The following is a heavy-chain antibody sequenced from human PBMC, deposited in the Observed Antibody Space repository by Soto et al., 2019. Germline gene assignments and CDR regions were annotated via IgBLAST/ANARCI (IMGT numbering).Heavy chain of an antibody. D-gene: IGHD6-13*01. Sequence: PSETLSLTCTVSGGSISSYAMSWVRQAPGKGLEWVSGISGSGGATSYADSVKGRFTISRDNSKNTLYLQMNSLSAEDTAIYYCAKDAIMVSSSFNYFDFWGQGALVTVSS. J-gene: IGHJ4*02. CDR1: GGSISSYA. CDR3: AKDAIMVSSSFNYFDF. V-gene: IGHV3-23*01. CDR2: ISGSGGAT.